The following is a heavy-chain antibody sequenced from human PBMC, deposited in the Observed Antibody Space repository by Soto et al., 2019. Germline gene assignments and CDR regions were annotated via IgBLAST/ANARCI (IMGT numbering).Heavy chain of an antibody. V-gene: IGHV3-30*18. Sequence: QVQLVESGGGVVQPGRSLRLSCAASGFTFSNYGMHWVRQAPGKGLEWVAVISFDGNNKYYAESVKGRFIISRDKSRNTLYLQMHSLRADDTAVYYCAKDVDWELLNPYYGMDVWGQGTTVTVSS. CDR1: GFTFSNYG. CDR2: ISFDGNNK. CDR3: AKDVDWELLNPYYGMDV. J-gene: IGHJ6*02. D-gene: IGHD1-26*01.